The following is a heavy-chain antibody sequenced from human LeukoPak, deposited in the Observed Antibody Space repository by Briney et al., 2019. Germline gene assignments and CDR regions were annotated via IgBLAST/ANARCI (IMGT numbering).Heavy chain of an antibody. J-gene: IGHJ4*02. V-gene: IGHV3-73*01. CDR2: IRSKANSYAT. D-gene: IGHD6-13*01. CDR3: TRQDSSSWESPPIHY. Sequence: GGSLKLSCAASGFTFSGSAMHWVCQASGKGLEWVGRIRSKANSYATAYAASVKGRFTISRDDSKNTAYLQMNSLKTEDTAVYYCTRQDSSSWESPPIHYWGQGTLVTVSS. CDR1: GFTFSGSA.